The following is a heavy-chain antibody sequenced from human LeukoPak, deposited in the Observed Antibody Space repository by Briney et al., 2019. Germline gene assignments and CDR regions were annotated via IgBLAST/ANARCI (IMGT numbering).Heavy chain of an antibody. Sequence: GGSPRLSCVASGFTFSRYWMSWVRQAPGKGLEWVANIKEDGTVKYYVESVKGRFTISRDNAKNSLYLQMNSLRVEDTAVYYCAASITMFDYWGQGTLVTVSS. CDR1: GFTFSRYW. J-gene: IGHJ4*02. CDR2: IKEDGTVK. D-gene: IGHD3-10*01. V-gene: IGHV3-7*02. CDR3: AASITMFDY.